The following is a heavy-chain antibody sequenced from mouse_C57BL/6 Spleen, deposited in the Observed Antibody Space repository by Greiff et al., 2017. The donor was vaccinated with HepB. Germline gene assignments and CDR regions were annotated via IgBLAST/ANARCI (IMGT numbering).Heavy chain of an antibody. CDR1: GYTFTSYW. D-gene: IGHD3-3*01. CDR2: IHPNSGST. J-gene: IGHJ3*01. CDR3: AADGGTSAWFAY. Sequence: QVQLKQPGAELVKPGASVKLSCKASGYTFTSYWMHWVKQRPGQGLEWIGMIHPNSGSTNYNEKFKSKATLTVDKSSSTAYMQLSSLTSEDSAVYYCAADGGTSAWFAYWGQGTLVTVSA. V-gene: IGHV1-64*01.